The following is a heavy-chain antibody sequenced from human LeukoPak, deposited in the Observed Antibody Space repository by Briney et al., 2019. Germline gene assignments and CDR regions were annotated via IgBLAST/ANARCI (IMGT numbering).Heavy chain of an antibody. CDR2: ISAYNGNT. Sequence: ASVKVSCKASGYTFTSYGISWVRQAPGQGLEWMGWISAYNGNTNYTQKLQGRVTMTTDTSTSTAYIELRSLRSDDTAVYYCARDVSAGNSEFFDYWGQGTLVTVSS. D-gene: IGHD4-23*01. CDR1: GYTFTSYG. V-gene: IGHV1-18*01. CDR3: ARDVSAGNSEFFDY. J-gene: IGHJ4*02.